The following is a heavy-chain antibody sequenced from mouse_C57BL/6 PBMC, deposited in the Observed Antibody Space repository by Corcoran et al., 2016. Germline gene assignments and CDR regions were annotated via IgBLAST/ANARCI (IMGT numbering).Heavy chain of an antibody. Sequence: QVQLQQAGPELVKPGASVKLSCKASGYTFTSYDINWVKQRPGQGLEWIGWIYPSDGSTKYNEKFKGKATLPVETSSSTAYMEHHSLPSEDSAVYFCARGGYDYDGGAWFAYWGQGTLVTVSA. CDR2: IYPSDGST. J-gene: IGHJ3*01. CDR3: ARGGYDYDGGAWFAY. D-gene: IGHD2-4*01. V-gene: IGHV1-85*01. CDR1: GYTFTSYD.